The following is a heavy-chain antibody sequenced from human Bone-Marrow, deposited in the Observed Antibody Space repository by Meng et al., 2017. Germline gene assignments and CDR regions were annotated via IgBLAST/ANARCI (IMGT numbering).Heavy chain of an antibody. CDR1: GFTFSSYS. CDR3: ARDLVVVAANEGVDY. CDR2: ISSSSSYI. J-gene: IGHJ4*02. D-gene: IGHD2-15*01. V-gene: IGHV3-21*01. Sequence: GESLKISCAASGFTFSSYSMNWVRQAPGKGLEWVSSISSSSSYIYYADSVKGRFTISRDNAKNSLYLQMNRLRAEDTAVYYCARDLVVVAANEGVDYWGQGTLVTVSS.